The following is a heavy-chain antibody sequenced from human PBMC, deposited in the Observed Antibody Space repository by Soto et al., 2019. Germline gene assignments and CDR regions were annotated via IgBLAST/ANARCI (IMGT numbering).Heavy chain of an antibody. CDR3: AKDMGHLRSSNQPIYYYYYGMDV. J-gene: IGHJ6*02. CDR1: GFTISTNY. D-gene: IGHD6-13*01. Sequence: GGSLRLSCAASGFTISTNYMSWVRQAPGKGLEWVSVIYSGGNTYYADSVKGRFTISRDNSKNSLYLQMNSLRTEDTALYYCAKDMGHLRSSNQPIYYYYYGMDVWGQGTTVTVSS. CDR2: IYSGGNT. V-gene: IGHV3-53*05.